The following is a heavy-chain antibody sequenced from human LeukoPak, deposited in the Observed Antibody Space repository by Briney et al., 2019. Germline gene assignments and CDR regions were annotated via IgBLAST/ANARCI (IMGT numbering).Heavy chain of an antibody. V-gene: IGHV4-59*12. CDR1: GGSISSYY. Sequence: SETLSLTCTVSGGSISSYYWSWIRQPPGKGLEWIGSIYYSGSTYYNPSLKSRVTISVDTSKNQFSLKLSSVTAADTAVYYCASGNYYYYYMAVWGKGTTVTVSS. J-gene: IGHJ6*03. CDR3: ASGNYYYYYMAV. CDR2: IYYSGST.